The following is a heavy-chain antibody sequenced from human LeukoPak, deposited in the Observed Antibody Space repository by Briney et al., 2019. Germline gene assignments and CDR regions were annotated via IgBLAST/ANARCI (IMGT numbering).Heavy chain of an antibody. J-gene: IGHJ4*02. V-gene: IGHV4-59*01. D-gene: IGHD3-3*01. CDR2: IYYSGST. Sequence: SETLSLTCTVSGGSISSYYWSWIRQPPGMGLEWIGYIYYSGSTNYNPSLKSRVTISVDTSKNQFSLKLSSVTAADTAVYYCARSTLRLYFDYWGQGTLVTVSS. CDR1: GGSISSYY. CDR3: ARSTLRLYFDY.